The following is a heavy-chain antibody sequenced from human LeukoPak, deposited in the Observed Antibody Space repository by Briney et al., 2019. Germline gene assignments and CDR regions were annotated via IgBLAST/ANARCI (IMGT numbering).Heavy chain of an antibody. J-gene: IGHJ4*02. CDR1: GGTFSSYA. V-gene: IGHV1-69*13. CDR2: IIPIFGTA. D-gene: IGHD6-19*01. Sequence: ASVKVSCKASGGTFSSYAISWVRQAPGQGLEWMGGIIPIFGTANYAQKFQGRVTITADESTSTAYMELSSLRSEDTAVYYCARASKEWLVLLMSFDYWGQGTLVTVSS. CDR3: ARASKEWLVLLMSFDY.